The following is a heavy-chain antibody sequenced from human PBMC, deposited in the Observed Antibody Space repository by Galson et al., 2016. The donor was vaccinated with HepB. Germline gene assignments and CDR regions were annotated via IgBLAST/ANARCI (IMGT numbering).Heavy chain of an antibody. CDR3: ARAADFYDIDRSDYYAMGV. V-gene: IGHV3-74*01. CDR2: INTDGSGS. Sequence: SLRLSCAASGFTFSNYWMHWVRQAPGKGLVWVSRINTDGSGSGDAGSVKRRFTIFSDNAKNTLFRQLNSLRAEDTAVDYCARAADFYDIDRSDYYAMGVWGKGTTVTVSS. CDR1: GFTFSNYW. D-gene: IGHD2/OR15-2a*01. J-gene: IGHJ6*04.